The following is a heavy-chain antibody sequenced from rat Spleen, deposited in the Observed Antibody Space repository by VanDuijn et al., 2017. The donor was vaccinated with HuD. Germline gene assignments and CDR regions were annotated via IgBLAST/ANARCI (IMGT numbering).Heavy chain of an antibody. CDR3: TTGAG. V-gene: IGHV5-58*01. CDR1: GFTFSSYW. CDR2: ITYEGTST. Sequence: EVQLVETGGGLVQPGRSLKLSCVASGFTFSSYWMYWIRQAPGKGLEWVASITYEGTSTYYRDSVKGRFTISRDNAKSSLYLQMDSLRSEDTATYYCTTGAGWGQGVMVTVSS. J-gene: IGHJ2*01. D-gene: IGHD4-1*01.